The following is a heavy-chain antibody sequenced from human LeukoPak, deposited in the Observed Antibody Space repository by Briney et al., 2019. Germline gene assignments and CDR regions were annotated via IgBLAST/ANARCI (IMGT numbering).Heavy chain of an antibody. CDR2: ISGSGGST. V-gene: IGHV3-23*01. D-gene: IGHD2-2*01. J-gene: IGHJ4*02. CDR1: GFTFSSYA. Sequence: PGGSLRLSCAASGFTFSSYAMSWVRQAPGKGLEWVSAISGSGGSTYYADSVKGRFTISRDNSKNTLYLQMNSLRAEDTAIYYCAKDLGYCSSTSRVDYWGQGTLVTVSS. CDR3: AKDLGYCSSTSRVDY.